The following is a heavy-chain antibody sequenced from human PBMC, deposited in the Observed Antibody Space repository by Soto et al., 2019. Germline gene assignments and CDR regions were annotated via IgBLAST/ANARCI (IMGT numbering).Heavy chain of an antibody. Sequence: PGGSLRLSCAASGFTFSSFAMSWVRQAPGKGLEWVSVISDRDVSTYYADSVKGRFTISRDNSKSTVYLQMNSLRGDDTAKYYCAKAISAYYAPSDSWGQGTQVTVSS. D-gene: IGHD3-22*01. J-gene: IGHJ4*02. CDR2: ISDRDVST. CDR3: AKAISAYYAPSDS. CDR1: GFTFSSFA. V-gene: IGHV3-23*01.